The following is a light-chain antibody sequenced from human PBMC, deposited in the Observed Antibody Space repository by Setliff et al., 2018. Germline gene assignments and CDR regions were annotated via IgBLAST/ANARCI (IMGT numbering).Light chain of an antibody. V-gene: IGLV2-14*03. Sequence: QSVLAQPASVSGSPGQSITISCSGTSSDVGSYDFVSWYQQHPGKAPKLIIHDVTNRPSGVSNRFSGSKAGNTASLTISGLQAEDEAEYYCVAYTSSSTYVFGSGTKVTVL. CDR3: VAYTSSSTYV. CDR2: DVT. J-gene: IGLJ1*01. CDR1: SSDVGSYDF.